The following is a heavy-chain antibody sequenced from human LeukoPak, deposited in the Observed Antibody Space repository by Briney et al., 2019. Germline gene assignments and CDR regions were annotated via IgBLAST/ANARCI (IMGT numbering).Heavy chain of an antibody. V-gene: IGHV3-23*01. CDR2: ISGSGGST. CDR3: ATYRQVMLPFES. J-gene: IGHJ4*02. D-gene: IGHD5-18*01. Sequence: GGSLRLSCVASGFTFSSYAMSWVRQAPGKGLEWVSAISGSGGSTYYADSVKGRFTISRDNSKSTLSLQMNSLRAEDTAIYYCATYRQVMLPFESWGQGTLVTVSS. CDR1: GFTFSSYA.